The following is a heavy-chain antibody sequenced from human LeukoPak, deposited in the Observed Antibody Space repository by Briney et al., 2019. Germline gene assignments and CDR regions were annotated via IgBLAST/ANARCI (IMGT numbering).Heavy chain of an antibody. V-gene: IGHV4-39*01. Sequence: SETLSLTCTVSGGSISSNTYYWGWIRQPPGKGLEWIGRIYYTGTTSYNPSLKSRVTISIDTSKNQFSLKLSSVTAADTAVYYCARLRYDSSGYYFGFDYWGQGTLVTVSS. CDR3: ARLRYDSSGYYFGFDY. CDR2: IYYTGTT. D-gene: IGHD3-22*01. J-gene: IGHJ4*02. CDR1: GGSISSNTYY.